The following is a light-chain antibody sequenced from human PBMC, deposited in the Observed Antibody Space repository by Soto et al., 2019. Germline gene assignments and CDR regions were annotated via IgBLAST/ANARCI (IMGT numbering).Light chain of an antibody. CDR3: QQRTNWPPLT. CDR2: DAS. J-gene: IGKJ4*01. Sequence: EIVLTQSPATLSLSPGERATLSCRASQSVGTYLAWYQQKPGQAPRLLIYDASIRPTGIPARFSGSGSGTDFTLTISSLEPEDFAVYYCQQRTNWPPLTFGGGTKVEIK. CDR1: QSVGTY. V-gene: IGKV3-11*01.